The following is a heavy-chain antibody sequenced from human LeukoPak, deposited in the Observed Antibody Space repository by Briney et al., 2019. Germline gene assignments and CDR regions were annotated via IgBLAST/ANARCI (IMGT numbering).Heavy chain of an antibody. V-gene: IGHV4-39*07. CDR2: IFYTGKT. J-gene: IGHJ4*02. Sequence: RPSETLSLTCTVSGGSVYTSVYYWGWVRQPPGKGPEWIGDIFYTGKTNYNPSLKSRVSISIDTSKNQFSLKLTSVTAADTAVYYCAGVFDSWGQGTLVTVSS. CDR3: AGVFDS. CDR1: GGSVYTSVYY.